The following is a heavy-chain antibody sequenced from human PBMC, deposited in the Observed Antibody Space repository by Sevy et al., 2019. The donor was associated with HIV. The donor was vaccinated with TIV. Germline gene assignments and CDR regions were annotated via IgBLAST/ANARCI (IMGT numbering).Heavy chain of an antibody. J-gene: IGHJ6*02. CDR2: ISSSSSYT. V-gene: IGHV3-11*06. D-gene: IGHD6-19*01. Sequence: GGSLRLSCAASGFTFSDYYMSWIRQAPGKGLEWVSYISSSSSYTNYADSVKGRFTISRDNAKNSLYLQMNSLRAEDTAVYYCAGAIGGLPPGIAVAGTRGYYYYGMDVWGQGTTVTVSS. CDR3: AGAIGGLPPGIAVAGTRGYYYYGMDV. CDR1: GFTFSDYY.